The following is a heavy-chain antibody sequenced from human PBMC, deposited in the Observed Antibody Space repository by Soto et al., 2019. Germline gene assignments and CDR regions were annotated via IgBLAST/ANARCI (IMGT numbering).Heavy chain of an antibody. D-gene: IGHD4-17*01. Sequence: EVQLVESGGGLVQPGGSLRVSCAASGFTFSSYWMSWVRQAAGKGLEWVANIKEDGSKTVYVDSVRGRFTISRDNAKNSVYLQMNSLRVEDTAVYYCARDEGLAETTFRFDYWGQGTLVTVSS. J-gene: IGHJ4*02. V-gene: IGHV3-7*01. CDR1: GFTFSSYW. CDR3: ARDEGLAETTFRFDY. CDR2: IKEDGSKT.